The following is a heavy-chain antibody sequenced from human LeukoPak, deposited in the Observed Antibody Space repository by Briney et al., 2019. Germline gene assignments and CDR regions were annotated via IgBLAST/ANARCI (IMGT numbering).Heavy chain of an antibody. V-gene: IGHV3-53*01. D-gene: IGHD6-13*01. CDR2: LYNTGNT. J-gene: IGHJ4*02. CDR3: ARLTADGRLYFVD. CDR1: GFTVNSNY. Sequence: GGSLRLSCAASGFTVNSNYLSWVRQAPGKGLEWVSTLYNTGNTYYANSVKGRFSISRDNSKNTLFLQMNSLSAEDTAVYYCARLTADGRLYFVDWGPGTLVTVSS.